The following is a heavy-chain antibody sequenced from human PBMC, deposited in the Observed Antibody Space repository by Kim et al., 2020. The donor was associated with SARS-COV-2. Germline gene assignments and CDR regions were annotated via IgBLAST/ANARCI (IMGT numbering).Heavy chain of an antibody. CDR3: ARDSSTTPGDY. D-gene: IGHD4-17*01. CDR2: M. J-gene: IGHJ4*02. Sequence: MYYADAVKGRLAISRDNAKNSLYLQMNSLRDEDTAVYYCARDSSTTPGDYWGQGTLVTVSS. V-gene: IGHV3-48*02.